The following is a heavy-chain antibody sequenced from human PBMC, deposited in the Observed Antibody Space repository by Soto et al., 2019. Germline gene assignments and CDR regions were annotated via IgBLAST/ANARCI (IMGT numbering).Heavy chain of an antibody. CDR2: ISGSGGST. D-gene: IGHD6-13*01. J-gene: IGHJ6*03. Sequence: GGSLRLSCAASGFTFSSYAMSWVRQAPGKGLEWVSAISGSGGSTYYTDSVKGRFTISRDNSKNTLYLQMNSLRAEDTAVYYCAKGQQLVRGYMDVWGKGTTVTVSS. CDR1: GFTFSSYA. V-gene: IGHV3-23*01. CDR3: AKGQQLVRGYMDV.